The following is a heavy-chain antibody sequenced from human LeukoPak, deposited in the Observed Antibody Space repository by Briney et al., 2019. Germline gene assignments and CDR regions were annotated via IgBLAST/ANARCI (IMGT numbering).Heavy chain of an antibody. D-gene: IGHD3-10*01. Sequence: PSETLSLTCTVSGGSISSSSYYWGWIRQPPGKGLEWIGSIYYSGCTYYNPSLKSRVTISVDTSKNQFSLKLSSVTAADTAVYYCARGYGSGSYFLDYWGQGTLVTVSS. CDR2: IYYSGCT. J-gene: IGHJ4*02. V-gene: IGHV4-39*01. CDR3: ARGYGSGSYFLDY. CDR1: GGSISSSSYY.